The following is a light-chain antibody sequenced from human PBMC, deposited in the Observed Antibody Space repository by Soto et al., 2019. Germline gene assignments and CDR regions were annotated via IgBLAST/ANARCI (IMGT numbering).Light chain of an antibody. CDR1: QSVGSS. CDR2: DAS. J-gene: IGKJ4*01. Sequence: EKVMMQSPATLSVSPGERATLSCRASQSVGSSLAWYQQKPGQAPRLLIYDASTRATGISARFSGSGSGTEFTLTISSLQSEDFAVYYCQQYNSWPLTFGGGTKVQIK. V-gene: IGKV3-15*01. CDR3: QQYNSWPLT.